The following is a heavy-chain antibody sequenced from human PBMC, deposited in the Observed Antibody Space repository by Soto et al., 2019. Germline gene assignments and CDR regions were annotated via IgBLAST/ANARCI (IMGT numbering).Heavy chain of an antibody. CDR3: ARDGSSRPTEY. CDR1: GFTVSSNY. J-gene: IGHJ4*02. V-gene: IGHV3-66*01. D-gene: IGHD3-10*01. Sequence: GGSLRLSCAASGFTVSSNYMSWVRQAPGKGLEWVSVIYSGGSGSTYYADSVKGRFTISRDISKNTVYLQMNSLRAEDTAVYNCARDGSSRPTEYWGQGTLVTVSS. CDR2: IYSGGSGST.